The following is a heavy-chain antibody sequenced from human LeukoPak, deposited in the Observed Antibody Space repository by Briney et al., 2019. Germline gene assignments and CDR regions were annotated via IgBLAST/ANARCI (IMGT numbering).Heavy chain of an antibody. CDR2: MNPNSSNT. V-gene: IGHV1-8*01. CDR1: GYTFTSYD. CDR3: ARGTIRYSGSKKYYGMDV. J-gene: IGHJ6*02. Sequence: ASVKVSCKASGYTFTSYDINWVRQATGQGLEWMGWMNPNSSNTGYAQKFQGRVTMTRNTSISTAYMELSSLRSEDTAVYYCARGTIRYSGSKKYYGMDVWGQGTTVTVSS. D-gene: IGHD1-26*01.